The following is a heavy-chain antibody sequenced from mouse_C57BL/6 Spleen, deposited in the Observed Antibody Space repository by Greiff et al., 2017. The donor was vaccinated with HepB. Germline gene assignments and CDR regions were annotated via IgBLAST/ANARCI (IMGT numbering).Heavy chain of an antibody. J-gene: IGHJ4*01. D-gene: IGHD2-1*01. CDR2: ILPGSGST. CDR3: ARGEIYYGNYGAMDY. CDR1: GYTFTGYW. Sequence: VQLQQSGAELMKPGASVKLSCKATGYTFTGYWIEWVKQRPGHGLEWIGEILPGSGSTNYNEKFKSKATLTVDKSSSTAYMQLSSLTSEDSAVYYCARGEIYYGNYGAMDYWGQGTSVTVSS. V-gene: IGHV1-9*01.